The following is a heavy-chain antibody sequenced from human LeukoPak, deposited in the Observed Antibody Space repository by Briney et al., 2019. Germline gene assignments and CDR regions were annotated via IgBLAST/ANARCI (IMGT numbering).Heavy chain of an antibody. CDR3: ARGQTYSGSYFLFDY. V-gene: IGHV1-69*01. J-gene: IGHJ4*02. CDR1: GGTFSSYA. CDR2: IIPIFGTA. Sequence: GSSVKVSCKASGGTFSSYAISWVRQAPGQGLEWMGGIIPIFGTANYARKFQGRVTITADESTSTAYMELSSLRSEDTAVYYCARGQTYSGSYFLFDYWGQGTLVTVSS. D-gene: IGHD1-26*01.